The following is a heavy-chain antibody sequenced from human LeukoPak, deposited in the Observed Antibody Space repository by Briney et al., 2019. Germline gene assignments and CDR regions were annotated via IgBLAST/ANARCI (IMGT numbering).Heavy chain of an antibody. CDR3: ARGVGEYTNDHFDL. CDR1: GFTFSDYA. J-gene: IGHJ4*02. D-gene: IGHD2-8*01. Sequence: GGSLRLSCAASGFTFSDYAMTWVRQAPGKGLEWVSSISKSGGSTYDRDSVKGRFTISRDNSKNTVYLQMNTLRAEDTALYFCARGVGEYTNDHFDLWGQGTLVTVSS. CDR2: ISKSGGST. V-gene: IGHV3-23*01.